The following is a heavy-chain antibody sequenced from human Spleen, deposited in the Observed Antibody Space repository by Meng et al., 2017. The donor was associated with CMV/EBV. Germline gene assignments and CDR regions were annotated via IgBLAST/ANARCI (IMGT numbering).Heavy chain of an antibody. J-gene: IGHJ4*02. D-gene: IGHD6-13*01. CDR2: IYYSGST. V-gene: IGHV4-59*01. Sequence: SETLSLTCTVSGGSISSYYWSWIRQPPGKGLEWIGYIYYSGSTNYNPSLKSRVTISVDTSKNQFSLKLSSVTAADTAVYYFARCIIAAAAPDYWGQGTLVTVSS. CDR3: ARCIIAAAAPDY. CDR1: GGSISSYY.